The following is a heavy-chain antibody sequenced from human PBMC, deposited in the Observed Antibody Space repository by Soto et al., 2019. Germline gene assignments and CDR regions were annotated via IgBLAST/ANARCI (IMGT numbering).Heavy chain of an antibody. J-gene: IGHJ4*02. D-gene: IGHD6-6*01. CDR3: ARAPSIAARYYFDY. Sequence: QVQLVQSGAEVKKPGASVKVSCKASGYTFTSYDINWVRQATGQGLEWMGWMNPNSGNTGYAQKFEGRVTMTRNTSISTAYMELSSLRSEDTAVYYCARAPSIAARYYFDYWGQGTLVTVSS. V-gene: IGHV1-8*01. CDR2: MNPNSGNT. CDR1: GYTFTSYD.